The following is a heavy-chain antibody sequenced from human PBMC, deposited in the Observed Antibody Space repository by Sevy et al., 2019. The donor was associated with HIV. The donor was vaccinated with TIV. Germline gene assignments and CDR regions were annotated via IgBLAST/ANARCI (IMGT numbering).Heavy chain of an antibody. CDR1: GFTFSSYD. V-gene: IGHV3-23*01. Sequence: GGSLRLSCAASGFTFSSYDMSWVRQAPGKGLEWVSGIRGSGGGTYYADSVKGRFSISRDDSKNMLFVQMNSLRAEDTAVYYCARGDGYSYYYYGMDVWGQGTTVTVSS. CDR3: ARGDGYSYYYYGMDV. D-gene: IGHD5-18*01. J-gene: IGHJ6*02. CDR2: IRGSGGGT.